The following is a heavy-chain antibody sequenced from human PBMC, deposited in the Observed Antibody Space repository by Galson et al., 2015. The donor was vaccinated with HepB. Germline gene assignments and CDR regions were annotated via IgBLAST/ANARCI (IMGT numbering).Heavy chain of an antibody. CDR2: IDPSDSYT. V-gene: IGHV5-10-1*01. CDR1: GYSFTSYW. Sequence: QSGAEVKKPGESLRISCTGSGYSFTSYWISWVRQMPGKGLEWMGRIDPSDSYTNYSPSFQGHVTISADKSISTAYLQWSSLKASDTAMYYCARTYYYGSGSYPRDYYYGMDVWGQGTTVTVSS. D-gene: IGHD3-10*01. J-gene: IGHJ6*02. CDR3: ARTYYYGSGSYPRDYYYGMDV.